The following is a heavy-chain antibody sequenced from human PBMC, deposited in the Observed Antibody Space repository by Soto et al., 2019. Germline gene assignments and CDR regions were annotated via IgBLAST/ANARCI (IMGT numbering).Heavy chain of an antibody. CDR2: INPSGGST. D-gene: IGHD3-22*01. Sequence: ASVKVCFKASGYPLTSYYMHLVRQAPGQGLEWMGIINPSGGSTSYAQKFQGRVTMTRDTSTSTVYMDLSSPRSEDTAVYYCARGNYDSSPYDAFDIWGQGTLVTVSS. J-gene: IGHJ3*02. CDR1: GYPLTSYY. CDR3: ARGNYDSSPYDAFDI. V-gene: IGHV1-46*01.